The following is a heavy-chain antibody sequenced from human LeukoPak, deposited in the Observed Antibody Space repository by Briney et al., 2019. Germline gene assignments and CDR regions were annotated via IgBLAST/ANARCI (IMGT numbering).Heavy chain of an antibody. V-gene: IGHV1-69*06. CDR1: GVTFSSYA. D-gene: IGHD6-19*01. CDR3: AQGRIAVADHAFDI. J-gene: IGHJ3*02. Sequence: ASLKLSCTASGVTFSSYAIGWVRQAPGQGLEWMGRIIPIFGTANYAQKFQGRVTITADKSTSTAYMELSSLRSEDTAVYYCAQGRIAVADHAFDICGQGTMVTVSS. CDR2: IIPIFGTA.